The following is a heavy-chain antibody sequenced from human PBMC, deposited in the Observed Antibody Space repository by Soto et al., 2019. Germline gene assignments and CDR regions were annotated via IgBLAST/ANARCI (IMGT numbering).Heavy chain of an antibody. J-gene: IGHJ4*02. CDR2: IIANNGTA. CDR3: ARVYYDFWSGYYTGIYYFDY. D-gene: IGHD3-3*01. Sequence: ASVKVSCKAAGGTFSGSAISWVRQAPGQGLEWMGWIIANNGTANYAQKFQGRVTMTTDTSTSTAYMELRSLRSDDTAVYYRARVYYDFWSGYYTGIYYFDYWGQGTLVTVSS. V-gene: IGHV1-18*01. CDR1: GGTFSGSA.